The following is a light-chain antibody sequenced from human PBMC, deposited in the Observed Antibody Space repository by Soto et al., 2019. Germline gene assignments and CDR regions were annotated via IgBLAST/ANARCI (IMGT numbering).Light chain of an antibody. Sequence: QSALTQPASVSGSPGQSITISCTGTSSDIGNYNYVSWYQQHPGKAPKLLIYEVSNRPSGVSNRFSGSKSGNTASLTISGLQPEDEADYYCSSSTSSSSNVVFGGGTQLTVL. CDR1: SSDIGNYNY. CDR2: EVS. CDR3: SSSTSSSSNVV. J-gene: IGLJ2*01. V-gene: IGLV2-14*01.